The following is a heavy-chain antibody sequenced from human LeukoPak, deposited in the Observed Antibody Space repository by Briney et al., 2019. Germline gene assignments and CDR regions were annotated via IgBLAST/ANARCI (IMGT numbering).Heavy chain of an antibody. J-gene: IGHJ4*02. CDR1: GYTLTELS. V-gene: IGHV1-24*01. CDR2: FDPEGGET. D-gene: IGHD3-22*01. Sequence: GASVKVSCKVSGYTLTELSMHWVRQAPGKGLEWMGGFDPEGGETIYAQKFQGRVTITADKSTSTAYMELSSLRSEDTAVYYCARSEGTYYYDSSGYAFDYWGQGTLVTVSS. CDR3: ARSEGTYYYDSSGYAFDY.